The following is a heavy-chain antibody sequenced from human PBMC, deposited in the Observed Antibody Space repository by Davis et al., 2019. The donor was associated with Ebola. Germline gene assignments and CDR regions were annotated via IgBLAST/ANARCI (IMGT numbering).Heavy chain of an antibody. D-gene: IGHD6-19*01. CDR1: GFTVTTYG. J-gene: IGHJ4*02. Sequence: GESLKISCAATGFTVTTYGMSWVRQAPGKGLEWVSAINRKEYYADSVKGRFTISRDSSKNTLSLQMDSLRIDDTAISYCAKEIGGSGWYSIDYWGQGALVTVSS. V-gene: IGHV3-23*01. CDR3: AKEIGGSGWYSIDY. CDR2: INRKE.